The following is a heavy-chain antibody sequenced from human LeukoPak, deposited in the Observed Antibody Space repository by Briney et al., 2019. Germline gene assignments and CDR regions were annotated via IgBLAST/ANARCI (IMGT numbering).Heavy chain of an antibody. CDR3: TRGRGYSYGPLDY. Sequence: HSGGSLRLSCAASGFTFDDYAMHWVRQAPGKGLEWVSGISWNSGSIGYADSVKGRFTISRDNAKNSLYLQMNSLRVEDTAVYYCTRGRGYSYGPLDYWGQGTLVTVSS. CDR1: GFTFDDYA. D-gene: IGHD5-18*01. J-gene: IGHJ4*02. V-gene: IGHV3-9*01. CDR2: ISWNSGSI.